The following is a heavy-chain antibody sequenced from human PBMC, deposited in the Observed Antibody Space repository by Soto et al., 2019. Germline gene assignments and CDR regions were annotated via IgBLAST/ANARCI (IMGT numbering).Heavy chain of an antibody. J-gene: IGHJ4*02. Sequence: PSETLSLTCAVYGGPFNGYYWSWIRQSPGKGLEWIGDINHSGSTNYNPSLKRRVTISVDTSKNQFSLKLNSVTAADTAVYYCARGIQLWLSYYDHWGQGVLVTVSS. D-gene: IGHD5-18*01. CDR3: ARGIQLWLSYYDH. V-gene: IGHV4-34*01. CDR2: INHSGST. CDR1: GGPFNGYY.